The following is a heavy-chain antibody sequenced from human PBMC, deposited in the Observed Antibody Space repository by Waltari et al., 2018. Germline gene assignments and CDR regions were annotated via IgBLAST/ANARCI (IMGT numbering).Heavy chain of an antibody. Sequence: EVQLVESGGGLVQPGGSLRLSCAASGFTLSSYSMNWVRKAPGKGLEWVSYISSSSSTIYYADSVKGRFTISRDNAKNSLYLQMNSLRAEDTAVYYCAREGQSLLRGFDYWGQGTLVTVSS. CDR1: GFTLSSYS. CDR3: AREGQSLLRGFDY. V-gene: IGHV3-48*04. D-gene: IGHD2-15*01. CDR2: ISSSSSTI. J-gene: IGHJ4*02.